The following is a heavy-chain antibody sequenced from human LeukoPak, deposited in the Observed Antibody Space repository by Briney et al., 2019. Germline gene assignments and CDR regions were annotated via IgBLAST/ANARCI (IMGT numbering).Heavy chain of an antibody. Sequence: SQTLSLTCTVSGGSISSGGYYWSWIRQHPGKGLEWIGYIYYSGSTYYNPSLKSRVTISVDTSKNQFSLKLSSVTAADTAVYYCARGSWGDGYNLWSAFDIWGQGTMVTVSS. D-gene: IGHD5-24*01. CDR2: IYYSGST. V-gene: IGHV4-31*03. CDR1: GGSISSGGYY. CDR3: ARGSWGDGYNLWSAFDI. J-gene: IGHJ3*02.